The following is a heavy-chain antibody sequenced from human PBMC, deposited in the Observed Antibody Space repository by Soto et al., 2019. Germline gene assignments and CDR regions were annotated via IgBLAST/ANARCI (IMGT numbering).Heavy chain of an antibody. CDR3: ARDYSYYGDSQYYYYYYGMDV. CDR2: ISAYNGNT. D-gene: IGHD4-17*01. Sequence: ASVKVSCKASGYTFTSYGISWVLQAPGQGLEGMGWISAYNGNTNYAQKLQGRVTMTTDTSTSTAYMELRSLRSDDTAVYYCARDYSYYGDSQYYYYYYGMDVWGQGTTVTVSS. CDR1: GYTFTSYG. V-gene: IGHV1-18*04. J-gene: IGHJ6*02.